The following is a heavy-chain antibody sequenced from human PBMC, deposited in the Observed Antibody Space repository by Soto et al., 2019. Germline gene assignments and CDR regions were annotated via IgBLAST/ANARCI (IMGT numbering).Heavy chain of an antibody. CDR1: GGSISNYF. J-gene: IGHJ6*02. D-gene: IGHD3-10*01. CDR2: IYYSGST. Sequence: SETLSLTCTVSGGSISNYFWHWIRQPPGKGLEWIGYIYYSGSTNYNPSLKSRVTISVDTSKNQFSLKLSSVTAADTAVYYCASRFGEGYYGMDVWGQGTTVTVSS. V-gene: IGHV4-59*12. CDR3: ASRFGEGYYGMDV.